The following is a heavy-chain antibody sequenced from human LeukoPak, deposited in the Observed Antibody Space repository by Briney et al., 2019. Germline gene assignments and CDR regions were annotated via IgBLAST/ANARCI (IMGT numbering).Heavy chain of an antibody. D-gene: IGHD6-13*01. V-gene: IGHV3-23*01. CDR2: ISGSGGST. J-gene: IGHJ5*02. CDR1: GFTFSSYA. CDR3: AKDREPIGDRGRSSWYRIGESFDP. Sequence: QAGGSLRRSCASSGFTFSSYAMSWVRQAPARGLEWVSAISGSGGSTYCADSAKGRFTISRDNSKNTLYLQMNSLRAEDTAVYYCAKDREPIGDRGRSSWYRIGESFDPWGQGTLVTVSS.